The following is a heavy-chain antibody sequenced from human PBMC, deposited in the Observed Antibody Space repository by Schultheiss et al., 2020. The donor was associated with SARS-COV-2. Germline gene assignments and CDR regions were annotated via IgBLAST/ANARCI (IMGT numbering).Heavy chain of an antibody. CDR2: INPNSGGT. Sequence: ASVKVSCKASGGTFSSYAISWVRQAPGQGLEWMGWINPNSGGTNYAQKFQGWVTMTRDTSISTAYMELSRLRSDDTAVYYCARDKRVGGVKIGGEKNWFDPWGQGTLVTVSS. CDR3: ARDKRVGGVKIGGEKNWFDP. V-gene: IGHV1-2*04. J-gene: IGHJ5*02. CDR1: GGTFSSYA. D-gene: IGHD2-8*02.